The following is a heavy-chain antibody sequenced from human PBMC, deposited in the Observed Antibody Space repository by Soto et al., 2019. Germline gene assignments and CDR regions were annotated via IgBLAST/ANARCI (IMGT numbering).Heavy chain of an antibody. D-gene: IGHD6-13*01. V-gene: IGHV3-23*01. Sequence: GGSLRLSCAASGFTFSSYAMSWVRQAPGKGLEWVSAISGSGGSTYYADSVKGRFTISRDNSKNTLYLQMNSLRAEDTAVYYCAKDRGGSSSWFDAFDIWGQGTMVTVSS. CDR2: ISGSGGST. CDR1: GFTFSSYA. CDR3: AKDRGGSSSWFDAFDI. J-gene: IGHJ3*02.